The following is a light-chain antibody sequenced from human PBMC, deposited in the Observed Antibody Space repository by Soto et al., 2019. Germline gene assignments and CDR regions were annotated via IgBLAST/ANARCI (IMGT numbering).Light chain of an antibody. CDR3: CSCAGGGTFLYV. CDR1: SSDVGGYNY. Sequence: QSALTQPRSVSGSPGQSVTISCTGTSSDVGGYNYVSWYQQHPGKAPKLMIYDVTKRPSGVPDRFSGSKSGNTASLTISGLEVEDEADYYCCSCAGGGTFLYVFGTGTKLTVL. V-gene: IGLV2-11*01. CDR2: DVT. J-gene: IGLJ1*01.